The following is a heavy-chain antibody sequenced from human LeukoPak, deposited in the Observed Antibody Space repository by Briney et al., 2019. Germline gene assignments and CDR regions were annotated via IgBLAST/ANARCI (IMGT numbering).Heavy chain of an antibody. CDR2: IRSKANSYAT. Sequence: GGSLRLSCAASGFTFSGSAMHWVRQASGKGLEWVGRIRSKANSYATAYAASVKGRFTISRDDSKNTAYLQMNSLKTEDTAVYYCASAGDSSEIDYWGQGSLVTVSS. J-gene: IGHJ4*02. CDR3: ASAGDSSEIDY. V-gene: IGHV3-73*01. CDR1: GFTFSGSA. D-gene: IGHD5-18*01.